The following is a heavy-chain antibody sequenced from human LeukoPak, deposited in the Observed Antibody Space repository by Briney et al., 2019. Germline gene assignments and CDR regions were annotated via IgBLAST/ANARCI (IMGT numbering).Heavy chain of an antibody. CDR3: AREGMIATGREPAEI. V-gene: IGHV4-59*01. CDR2: IYYSGST. D-gene: IGHD3-22*01. J-gene: IGHJ3*02. CDR1: GGSISSSY. Sequence: SETPSLTCSVSGGSISSSYWSWIRQAPGKGLERIGQIYYSGSTNYNPSLKSRVTISVDTSKNQFSLKLSSVTAADTAVYYCAREGMIATGREPAEIWGQGTMVTVSS.